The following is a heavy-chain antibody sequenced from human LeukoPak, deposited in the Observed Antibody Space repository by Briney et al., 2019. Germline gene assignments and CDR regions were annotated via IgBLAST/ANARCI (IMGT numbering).Heavy chain of an antibody. CDR2: IYYSGST. CDR1: GGSISSGSDY. Sequence: SETLSLTCTVSGGSISSGSDYWSWIRQPAGKGLEWIGYIYYSGSTNYHPSLKSRVTISVDTSKNQFSLKLSSVTAADTAVYYCARERQLVRGRGFDYWGQGTLVTVSS. D-gene: IGHD6-13*01. V-gene: IGHV4-61*10. J-gene: IGHJ4*02. CDR3: ARERQLVRGRGFDY.